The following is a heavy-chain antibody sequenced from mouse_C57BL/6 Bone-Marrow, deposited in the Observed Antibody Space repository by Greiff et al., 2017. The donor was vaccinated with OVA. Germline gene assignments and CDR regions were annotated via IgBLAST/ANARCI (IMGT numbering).Heavy chain of an antibody. CDR1: GYTFTSYW. V-gene: IGHV1-64*01. CDR3: ARGGFYYYGSSYLYWYFDV. J-gene: IGHJ1*03. D-gene: IGHD1-1*01. CDR2: IHPNSGST. Sequence: VQLQQPGAELVKPGASVKLSCKASGYTFTSYWMHWVKQRPGQGLEWIGMIHPNSGSTNYNEKFKSKATLTVDKSSSTAYMQLSSLTSEDSAVYYCARGGFYYYGSSYLYWYFDVWGTGTTVTVSS.